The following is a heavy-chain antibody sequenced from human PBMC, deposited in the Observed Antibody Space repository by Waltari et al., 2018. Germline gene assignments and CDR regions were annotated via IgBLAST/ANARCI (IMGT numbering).Heavy chain of an antibody. CDR1: GGSTSRYS. D-gene: IGHD4-17*01. J-gene: IGHJ5*02. CDR3: ARDSVTNYGYWFDP. Sequence: QVQLQESGPGLVKPSETLSLTCPVSGGSTSRYSWSWIRQPPGKGLEWIGYIYYSGSTNYNPSLKSRVTISVDTSKNQFSLKLSSVTAADTAVYYCARDSVTNYGYWFDPWGQGTLVTVSS. CDR2: IYYSGST. V-gene: IGHV4-59*01.